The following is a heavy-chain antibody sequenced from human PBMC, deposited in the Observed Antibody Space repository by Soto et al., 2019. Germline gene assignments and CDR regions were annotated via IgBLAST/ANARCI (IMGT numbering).Heavy chain of an antibody. J-gene: IGHJ5*02. CDR2: ISYDGDNK. D-gene: IGHD3-10*01. Sequence: GGSLRLSCAASGLTFSSYGMHWVRQAPGKGLEWVAVISYDGDNKYYADSVEGRFTISRDNSKNTLYLQMNSLRAEDTSVYYCARDAPLVRGVIISTLFDPWGQGTLVTVSS. CDR3: ARDAPLVRGVIISTLFDP. V-gene: IGHV3-30*03. CDR1: GLTFSSYG.